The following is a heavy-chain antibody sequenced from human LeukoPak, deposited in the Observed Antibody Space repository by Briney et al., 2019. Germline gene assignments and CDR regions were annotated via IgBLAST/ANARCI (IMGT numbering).Heavy chain of an antibody. J-gene: IGHJ6*02. CDR3: ASEARDYYGMDV. CDR1: GFTFSSYN. V-gene: IGHV3-48*04. CDR2: ISSSSSTI. Sequence: GGSLRLSCAASGFTFSSYNMNWVRQAPGKGLEWVSYISSSSSTIYYADSVKGRFTISRDNTKNSLYLQMNSLRAEDTAVYYCASEARDYYGMDVWGQGTTVTVSS.